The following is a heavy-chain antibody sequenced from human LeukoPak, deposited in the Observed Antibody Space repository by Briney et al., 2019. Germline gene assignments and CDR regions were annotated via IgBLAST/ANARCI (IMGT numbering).Heavy chain of an antibody. J-gene: IGHJ4*02. CDR3: TKDISSSGYYYSDY. CDR1: GCTFYDYA. Sequence: PGGSLRLSCVASGCTFYDYAMHWVRQAPGKGLEWVSGISWNSGSIGYADSVKGRFTISRDNAKNSLYLQMNSLRAEDTALYYCTKDISSSGYYYSDYWGQGTLVTVSS. V-gene: IGHV3-9*01. CDR2: ISWNSGSI. D-gene: IGHD3-22*01.